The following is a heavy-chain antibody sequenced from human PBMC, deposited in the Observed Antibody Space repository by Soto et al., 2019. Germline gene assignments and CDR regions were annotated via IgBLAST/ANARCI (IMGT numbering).Heavy chain of an antibody. D-gene: IGHD3-22*01. CDR2: ISYDGSNK. J-gene: IGHJ4*02. CDR1: GFTFSSYA. Sequence: QVQLVESGGGVVQPGRSLRLSCAASGFTFSSYAMHWVRQAPGKGLEWVAVISYDGSNKYYADSVKGRFTISRDNSKNTLYLQMNSLRAEDTAVYYCARGSTRRSGYYYFDYWGQGTLVTVSS. CDR3: ARGSTRRSGYYYFDY. V-gene: IGHV3-30-3*01.